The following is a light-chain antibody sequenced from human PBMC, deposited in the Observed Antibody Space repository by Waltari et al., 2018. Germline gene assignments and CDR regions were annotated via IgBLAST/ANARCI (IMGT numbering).Light chain of an antibody. V-gene: IGKV1D-16*01. Sequence: DIQMTQSPSSLSASFGDKVTITCHASQGINSWLAWYQQKPGNAPNPLIYAASSLQTGVPSRFSGSGSGTDYTLTISSLQPEDFATYYCQQYDDLPYSFGLGTKVGIK. CDR2: AAS. J-gene: IGKJ2*03. CDR3: QQYDDLPYS. CDR1: QGINSW.